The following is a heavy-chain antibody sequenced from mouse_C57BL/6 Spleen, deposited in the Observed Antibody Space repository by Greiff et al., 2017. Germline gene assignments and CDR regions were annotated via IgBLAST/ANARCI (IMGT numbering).Heavy chain of an antibody. J-gene: IGHJ2*01. V-gene: IGHV5-17*01. CDR2: ISSGSSTI. CDR1: GFTFSDYG. CDR3: VCGSSYEGSFDY. D-gene: IGHD1-1*01. Sequence: EVKLVESGGGLVKPGGSLKLSCAASGFTFSDYGMPWVRQAPEKGLEWVAYISSGSSTIYYADTMKGRFTISRDNAKNTLFLQMTSLRSEDTAMYYCVCGSSYEGSFDYWGQGTTLTVSS.